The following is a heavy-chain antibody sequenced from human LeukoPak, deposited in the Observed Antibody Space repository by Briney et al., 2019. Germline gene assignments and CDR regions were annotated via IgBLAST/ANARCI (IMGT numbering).Heavy chain of an antibody. D-gene: IGHD5-24*01. V-gene: IGHV1-2*02. CDR2: INPNSGGT. CDR3: ARGGMATFY. CDR1: GYTLTELS. Sequence: ASVKVSCKVSGYTLTELSMHWVRQAPGQGLEWMGWINPNSGGTNYAQKFQGRVTMTRDTSISTAYMELSRLRSDDTAVYYCARGGMATFYWGQGTLVTVSS. J-gene: IGHJ4*02.